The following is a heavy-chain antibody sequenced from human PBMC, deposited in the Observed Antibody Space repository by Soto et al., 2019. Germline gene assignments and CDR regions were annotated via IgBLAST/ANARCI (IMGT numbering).Heavy chain of an antibody. CDR2: FDPEDGET. J-gene: IGHJ3*01. V-gene: IGHV1-24*01. Sequence: ASVKVSCKVSGYTLTELSMHWVRQAPGKGLEWMGGFDPEDGETIYAQKFQGRVTMTEDTSTDTAYMELSSLRSDDTAVYYCARRVGVAPVYDAYDFWGQGTMVTVSS. CDR3: ARRVGVAPVYDAYDF. CDR1: GYTLTELS. D-gene: IGHD2-15*01.